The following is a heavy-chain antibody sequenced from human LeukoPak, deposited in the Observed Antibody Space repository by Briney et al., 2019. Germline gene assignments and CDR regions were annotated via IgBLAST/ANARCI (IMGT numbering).Heavy chain of an antibody. D-gene: IGHD6-6*01. Sequence: ASVKLSCTASGYTFTSDDVNWARQACGEGNESNGWMNPNSGNTGYAQKFQGRVTMTRNTSISTAYMELSSLRSEDTAVYYCARAKSIAARRALGYWGQGTLVTVSS. CDR1: GYTFTSDD. V-gene: IGHV1-8*01. CDR2: MNPNSGNT. J-gene: IGHJ4*02. CDR3: ARAKSIAARRALGY.